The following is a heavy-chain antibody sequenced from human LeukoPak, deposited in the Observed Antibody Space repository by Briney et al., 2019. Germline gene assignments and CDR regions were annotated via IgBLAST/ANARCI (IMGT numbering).Heavy chain of an antibody. CDR3: AKLGSGSCYQHMDV. CDR2: ISGSDGST. D-gene: IGHD1-26*01. CDR1: GFIFSNYA. V-gene: IGHV3-23*01. J-gene: IGHJ6*03. Sequence: GGSLRLSCIGSGFIFSNYAMSWVRQAPGRGLQWVSSISGSDGSTYHADSVKGRFSISRDNSNNTLYLQMNSLRAEDTAVYYCAKLGSGSCYQHMDVWGKGTTVTVSS.